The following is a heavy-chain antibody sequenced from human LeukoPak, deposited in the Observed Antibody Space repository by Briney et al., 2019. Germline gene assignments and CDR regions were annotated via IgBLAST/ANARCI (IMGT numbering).Heavy chain of an antibody. CDR2: IIPIFGTA. J-gene: IGHJ5*02. CDR1: GGTFSSYA. V-gene: IGHV1-69*05. D-gene: IGHD2-2*01. Sequence: ASVKVSCKASGGTFSSYAISGVRQAPGQGLEWMGVIIPIFGTANYAQKLQGRVTITTDESTSTAYMELSRLRSEDTAVYYCARGVVLAAMGWFDAWGQGTLVTVSS. CDR3: ARGVVLAAMGWFDA.